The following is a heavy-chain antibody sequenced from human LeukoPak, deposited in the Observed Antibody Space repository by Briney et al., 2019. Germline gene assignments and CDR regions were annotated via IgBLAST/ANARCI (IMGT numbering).Heavy chain of an antibody. D-gene: IGHD6-19*01. J-gene: IGHJ4*02. CDR1: GGSISSYY. CDR3: ARSVAGGPAPFDY. CDR2: IYSSGNT. Sequence: SETLSLTCTVSGGSISSYYWSWIRQPAGKGLEWIGRIYSSGNTIYNPALKSRVTMSVDTSNNQFSLKLSSVTAADTAVYYCARSVAGGPAPFDYWGQGTLVTVSS. V-gene: IGHV4-4*07.